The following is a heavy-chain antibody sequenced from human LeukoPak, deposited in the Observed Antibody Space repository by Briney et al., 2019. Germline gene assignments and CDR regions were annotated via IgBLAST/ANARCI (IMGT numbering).Heavy chain of an antibody. CDR3: ARDSPLCGGDRYCDY. CDR2: IWYDGSNK. Sequence: GRSLRLSCAASGFTFSSYGMHWVRQAPGKGLEWVAVIWYDGSNKYYADSVKGRFTISRDNSKNTLYLQMNSLRAEDTAVYYCARDSPLCGGDRYCDYWGQGTLVTVSS. D-gene: IGHD2-21*02. CDR1: GFTFSSYG. J-gene: IGHJ4*02. V-gene: IGHV3-33*01.